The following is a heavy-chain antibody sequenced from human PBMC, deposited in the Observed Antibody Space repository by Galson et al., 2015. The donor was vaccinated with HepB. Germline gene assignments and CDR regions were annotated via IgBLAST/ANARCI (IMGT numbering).Heavy chain of an antibody. CDR3: ARRCEAANGAWYFDY. D-gene: IGHD7-27*01. Sequence: TLSLTCAVSGGSISSGGYSWSWIRQPPGKGLEWIGYIYHSGSTYYNPSLKSRVTISVDRSKNQFSLKLSSVTAADTAVYYCARRCEAANGAWYFDYWGQGTLVTVSS. V-gene: IGHV4-30-2*01. CDR2: IYHSGST. J-gene: IGHJ4*02. CDR1: GGSISSGGYS.